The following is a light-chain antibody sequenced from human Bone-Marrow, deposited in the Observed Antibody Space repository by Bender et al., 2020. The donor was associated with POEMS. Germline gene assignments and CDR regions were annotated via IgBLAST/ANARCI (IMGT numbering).Light chain of an antibody. CDR3: STWDDRLNAWL. Sequence: QSVLTQPPSASGTPGQRVTISCSGGSIGRNPTNWYQPLPGTAPRLFIYADGRRPSGVPNRFSASKSGSSASLAISGLQSEDAADYYCSTWDDRLNAWLFGGGTKLTVL. J-gene: IGLJ3*02. CDR2: ADG. V-gene: IGLV1-44*01. CDR1: SIGRNP.